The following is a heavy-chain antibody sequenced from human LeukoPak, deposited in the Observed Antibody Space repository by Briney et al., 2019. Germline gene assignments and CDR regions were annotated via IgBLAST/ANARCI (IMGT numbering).Heavy chain of an antibody. CDR3: ARTWNGAFDI. Sequence: GGSLRLSCAASGFTFSSYWMSWVRQAPGKGLECVSVIYSGGSTYYADSVKGRFTISRDNSKNTVYLQMSSLRAEDTAIYYCARTWNGAFDIWGQGTMVTVSS. CDR1: GFTFSSYW. J-gene: IGHJ3*02. V-gene: IGHV3-66*01. CDR2: IYSGGST. D-gene: IGHD1-1*01.